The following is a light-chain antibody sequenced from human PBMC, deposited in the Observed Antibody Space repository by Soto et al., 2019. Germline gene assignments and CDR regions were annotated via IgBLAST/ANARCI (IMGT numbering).Light chain of an antibody. V-gene: IGLV2-11*01. CDR2: DVY. Sequence: QSALTQPRSVSGSPGQSLTISCTGSSSDVGGYDYVSWYQHHPGKAPKLIIYDVYKRPSGVPGRFSGPKSGNTASLTISGLQAEDEADYHCSSEAASHTLVFGGGTQLTVL. J-gene: IGLJ3*02. CDR3: SSEAASHTLV. CDR1: SSDVGGYDY.